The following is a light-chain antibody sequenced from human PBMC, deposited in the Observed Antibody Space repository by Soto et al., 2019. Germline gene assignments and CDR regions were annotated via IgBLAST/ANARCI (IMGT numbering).Light chain of an antibody. CDR2: GAS. V-gene: IGKV3D-20*02. CDR1: QSVSSNY. CDR3: QQRSNWPPIT. J-gene: IGKJ5*01. Sequence: VLTQSPATLSLSPGERATLSCRASQSVSSNYLAWYQQKPGQAPRLIIYGASNRATGIPDRFSGSGSGTDFTLTISSLEPEDFAVYYCQQRSNWPPITXGQGTRREI.